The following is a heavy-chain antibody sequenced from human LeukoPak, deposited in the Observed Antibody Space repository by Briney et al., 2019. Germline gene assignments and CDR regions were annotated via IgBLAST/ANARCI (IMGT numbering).Heavy chain of an antibody. V-gene: IGHV4-4*07. Sequence: SETLSLTCTVSGGSISSYYWSWIRQPAGKGLECIGRIYTSGSTNYNPSLKSLVTMSVDTSKNQFSLKLSSVTAADTAVYYCARVPSSSWYEYWFDPWGQGTLVTVSS. CDR3: ARVPSSSWYEYWFDP. D-gene: IGHD6-13*01. CDR1: GGSISSYY. J-gene: IGHJ5*02. CDR2: IYTSGST.